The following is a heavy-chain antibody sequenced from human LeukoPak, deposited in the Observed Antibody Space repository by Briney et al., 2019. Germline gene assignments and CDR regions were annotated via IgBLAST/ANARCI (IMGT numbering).Heavy chain of an antibody. V-gene: IGHV4-34*01. J-gene: IGHJ4*02. CDR3: AREISDY. CDR1: GGYFSGYY. CDR2: INHSGST. Sequence: SETLSLTCAVYGGYFSGYYWSWIRQPPGKGLEWIGEINHSGSTNYNPSLKSRVTISVDTSKNQFSLKLSSVTAADTAVYYCAREISDYWGQGTLVTVSS.